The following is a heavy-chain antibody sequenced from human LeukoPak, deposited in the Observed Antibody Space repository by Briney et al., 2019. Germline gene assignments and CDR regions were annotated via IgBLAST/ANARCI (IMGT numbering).Heavy chain of an antibody. J-gene: IGHJ4*02. CDR3: ARDGSMAAAFPDFGY. V-gene: IGHV1-69*04. CDR1: GGTFSSYA. D-gene: IGHD6-13*01. CDR2: IIPILGIA. Sequence: ASVKVSCKASGGTFSSYAISWVRQAPGQGLEWMGRIIPILGIANYAQKFQGRVTITADKSTSTAYMELSSLRSEDTAVYYCARDGSMAAAFPDFGYWGQGTLVTVSS.